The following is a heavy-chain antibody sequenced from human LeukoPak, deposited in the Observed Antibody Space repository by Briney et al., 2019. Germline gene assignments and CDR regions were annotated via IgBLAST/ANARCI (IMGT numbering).Heavy chain of an antibody. V-gene: IGHV1-69*05. J-gene: IGHJ4*02. CDR3: ARGVGATSWDFDY. Sequence: SVTVSCKASGGTFSSYAISWVRQAPGQGLEWMGGIIPIFGTANYAQKFQGRVTITRNTSISTAYMELSSLRSEGTAVYYCARGVGATSWDFDYWGQGTLVTVSS. CDR1: GGTFSSYA. D-gene: IGHD1-26*01. CDR2: IIPIFGTA.